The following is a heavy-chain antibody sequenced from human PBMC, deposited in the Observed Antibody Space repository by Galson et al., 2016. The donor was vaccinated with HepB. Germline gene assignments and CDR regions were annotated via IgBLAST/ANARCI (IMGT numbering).Heavy chain of an antibody. Sequence: SLRLSCAASGFTFSRYEMNWVRQAPGKGLEWVSYISSSGTTIYYADSVKGRFTISRDNAKNSLYLQMNSLRAEDTAVYYCARELVRLDDLLTGPPKNPDYWGQGTLVTVSS. V-gene: IGHV3-48*03. CDR1: GFTFSRYE. J-gene: IGHJ4*02. CDR3: ARELVRLDDLLTGPPKNPDY. D-gene: IGHD3-9*01. CDR2: ISSSGTTI.